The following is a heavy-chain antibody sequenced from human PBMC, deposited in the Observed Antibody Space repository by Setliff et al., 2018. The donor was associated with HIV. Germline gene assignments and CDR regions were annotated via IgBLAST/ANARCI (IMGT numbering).Heavy chain of an antibody. V-gene: IGHV4-34*01. CDR1: GGSFSGYY. CDR3: ARGLSSQTYWGTRPLGLDY. CDR2: INHSGST. D-gene: IGHD2-2*01. J-gene: IGHJ4*01. Sequence: SETLSLTCAVYGGSFSGYYWSWIRQPPGKGLEWIGEINHSGSTNYNPSLKSRVTISVDTSKRQFSLTMTSVTAADTAVYYCARGLSSQTYWGTRPLGLDYWGQGSLVTVSS.